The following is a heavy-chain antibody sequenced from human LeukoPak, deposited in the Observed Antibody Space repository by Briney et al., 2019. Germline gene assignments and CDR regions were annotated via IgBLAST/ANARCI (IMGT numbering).Heavy chain of an antibody. CDR1: GYSFTGYY. CDR3: ARGFNVPNS. J-gene: IGHJ3*01. CDR2: INPNSGDT. D-gene: IGHD3-10*01. V-gene: IGHV1-2*02. Sequence: GASVNVSCKASGYSFTGYYMHWVRQTPGQGLEWMGWINPNSGDTNYAQKFQGRVTMTRDTSISTAYMDLSRLRFDDTAVYYCARGFNVPNSWGQGTMVTVSS.